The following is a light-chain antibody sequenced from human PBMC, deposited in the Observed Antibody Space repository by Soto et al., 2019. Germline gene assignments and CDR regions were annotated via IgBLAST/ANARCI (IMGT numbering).Light chain of an antibody. CDR2: SNN. CDR3: SAWDDSLNGQVV. Sequence: QSVLTQPPSASGTPGQRVTSSCSGSSSNIGSNTVNWYQQLPGTAPKLLIYSNNQRPSGVPDRYSGSKSGTSASLAISGLQSEDEADYYCSAWDDSLNGQVVFGGGTKVTVL. V-gene: IGLV1-44*01. CDR1: SSNIGSNT. J-gene: IGLJ2*01.